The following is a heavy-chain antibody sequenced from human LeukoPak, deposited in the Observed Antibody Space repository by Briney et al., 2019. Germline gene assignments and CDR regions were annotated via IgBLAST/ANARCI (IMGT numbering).Heavy chain of an antibody. CDR3: ARVTLGKGGVFDY. CDR1: GGSISSSSYY. Sequence: SETLSFTCTVSGGSISSSSYYWGWNRQPPGKGLEWIGYIYYSGSTYYNPSLKSRVTISVDTSKNQFSLKLSSVTAADTAVYYCARVTLGKGGVFDYWGQGTLVTVSS. J-gene: IGHJ4*02. D-gene: IGHD7-27*01. CDR2: IYYSGST. V-gene: IGHV4-30-4*08.